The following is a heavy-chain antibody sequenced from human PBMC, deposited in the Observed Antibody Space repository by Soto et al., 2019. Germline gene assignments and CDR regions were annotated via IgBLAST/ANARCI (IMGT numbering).Heavy chain of an antibody. Sequence: SPAPSLSCPVSRSSINRRSPSSGRLLQPPGKGLEWIGSIYYSGSTYYNPSLKSRVTISVDTSKNQFSLKLSSVTAADTAVYYCARRLYSDSSGFGGGGMDVWGQGTTVT. J-gene: IGHJ6*02. CDR3: ARRLYSDSSGFGGGGMDV. CDR1: RSSINRRSPS. CDR2: IYYSGST. V-gene: IGHV4-39*01. D-gene: IGHD3-22*01.